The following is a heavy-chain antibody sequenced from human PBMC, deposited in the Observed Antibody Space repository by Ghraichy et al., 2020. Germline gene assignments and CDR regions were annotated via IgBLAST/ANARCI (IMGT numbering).Heavy chain of an antibody. CDR3: ARDRASSEYYYYYGMDV. CDR2: ISYDGSNK. V-gene: IGHV3-30-3*01. J-gene: IGHJ6*02. D-gene: IGHD6-25*01. Sequence: LSLTCAASGFTFSSYAMHWVRQAPGKGLEWVAVISYDGSNKYYADSVKGRFTISRDNSKNTLYLQMNRLRAEDTAVYYCARDRASSEYYYYYGMDVWGQGTTVTVSS. CDR1: GFTFSSYA.